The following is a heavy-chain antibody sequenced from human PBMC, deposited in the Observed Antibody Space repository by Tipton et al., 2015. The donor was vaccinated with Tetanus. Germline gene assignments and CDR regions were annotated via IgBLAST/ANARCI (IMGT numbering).Heavy chain of an antibody. D-gene: IGHD6-19*01. CDR2: IFYSGNT. Sequence: TLSLTCTVSGDPMNDFYWSWIRQPPGKGLEWIGHIFYSGNTDYNPSLKSRVTISVDTSRKQFSLRLSSVTAADTAVYYCARDRKEQWLSQIRYGMDVWGQGTKVTVSS. CDR1: GDPMNDFY. V-gene: IGHV4-59*01. CDR3: ARDRKEQWLSQIRYGMDV. J-gene: IGHJ6*02.